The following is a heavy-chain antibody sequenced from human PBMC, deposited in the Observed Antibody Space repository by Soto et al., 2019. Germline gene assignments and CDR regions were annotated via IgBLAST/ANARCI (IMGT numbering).Heavy chain of an antibody. CDR2: IITITGFI. CDR1: GFTFSSYS. Sequence: GGSLRLSCAASGFTFSSYSMNWVRQAPGKGLEWVSIITITGFIDYADSVKGRFTISRDNAKNSLYLQMNSLRAEDTAVYYCARDRKAENDFWSGYYPDYYYYMDVRGKGTTVTVSS. CDR3: ARDRKAENDFWSGYYPDYYYYMDV. J-gene: IGHJ6*03. V-gene: IGHV3-21*01. D-gene: IGHD3-3*01.